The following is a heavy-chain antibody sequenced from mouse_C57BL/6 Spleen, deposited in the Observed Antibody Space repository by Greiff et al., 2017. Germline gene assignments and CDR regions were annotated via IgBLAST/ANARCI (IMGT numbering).Heavy chain of an antibody. Sequence: QVQLQQPGAELVMPGASVKLSCKASGYTFTSYWMHWVKQRPGQGLEWIGEIDPSDSYTNYNQKFKGKSTLTVAKSSSTAYMQLSSLTSEDSAVYYCARKFRPDYYYGGSYDAMDYWGQGTSVTVAS. J-gene: IGHJ4*01. CDR1: GYTFTSYW. D-gene: IGHD1-1*01. V-gene: IGHV1-69*01. CDR3: ARKFRPDYYYGGSYDAMDY. CDR2: IDPSDSYT.